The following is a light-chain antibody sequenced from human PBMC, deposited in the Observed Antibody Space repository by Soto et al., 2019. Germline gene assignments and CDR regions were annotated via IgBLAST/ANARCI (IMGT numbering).Light chain of an antibody. CDR1: QDFSNY. J-gene: IGKJ1*01. CDR3: QQYDNLPWT. CDR2: DES. Sequence: DIRMTQSPSSLSASVGDRVTITCQASQDFSNYLNWYQQKPGKAPKLLIYDESNLETGVPSRFSGSGSGTDFTFTISSLQPEEIATYYCQQYDNLPWTFGQGTKVEIK. V-gene: IGKV1-33*01.